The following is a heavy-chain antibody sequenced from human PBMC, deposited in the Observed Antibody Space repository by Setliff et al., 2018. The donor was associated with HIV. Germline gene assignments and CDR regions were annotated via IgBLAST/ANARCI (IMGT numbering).Heavy chain of an antibody. Sequence: PSETLSLTCTISGGFISNHYWNWIRQPPGKGLEWIGSTHYSGSSYYSPSLKSRVTISLDTSKNEFSLELSSMTAADTAVYYCARDVGLCGVDCWPYFYFDLWGRGNLVTVSS. CDR3: ARDVGLCGVDCWPYFYFDL. CDR2: THYSGSS. D-gene: IGHD2-21*02. V-gene: IGHV4-59*11. J-gene: IGHJ2*01. CDR1: GGFISNHY.